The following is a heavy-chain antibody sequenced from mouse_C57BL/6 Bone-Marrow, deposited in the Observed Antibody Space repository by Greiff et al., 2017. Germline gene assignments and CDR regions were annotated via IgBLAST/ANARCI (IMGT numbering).Heavy chain of an antibody. CDR2: IDPANGDT. Sequence: EVQLQQSGAELVRPGASVKLSCTASGFNIKDDYMHWVKQRPEQGLEWIGWIDPANGDTEYAAKFQGKATITADTSSNTAYLQLSSLTSEDTAVXYCTPLAWFAYWGQGTLVTVSA. J-gene: IGHJ3*01. CDR1: GFNIKDDY. CDR3: TPLAWFAY. V-gene: IGHV14-4*01.